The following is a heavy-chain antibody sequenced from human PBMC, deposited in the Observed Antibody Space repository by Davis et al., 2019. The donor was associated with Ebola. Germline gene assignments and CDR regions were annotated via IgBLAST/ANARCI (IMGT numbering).Heavy chain of an antibody. CDR2: ISSSGSTI. V-gene: IGHV3-11*04. J-gene: IGHJ6*02. D-gene: IGHD5-18*01. CDR3: ARDRGYSYGTGNYYYGMDV. CDR1: GFTFSDYY. Sequence: GESLKISCAASGFTFSDYYMSWIRQAPGKGLEWVSYISSSGSTIYYADSVKGRFTISRDNSKNTLYLQMNSLRAEDTAVYYCARDRGYSYGTGNYYYGMDVWGQGTTVTVSS.